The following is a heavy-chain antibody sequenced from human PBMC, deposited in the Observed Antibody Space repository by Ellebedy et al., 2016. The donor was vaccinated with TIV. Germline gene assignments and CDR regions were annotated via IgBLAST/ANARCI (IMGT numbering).Heavy chain of an antibody. Sequence: GGSLRLXCAASGFTFSSYSMNWVRQASGKGLEWVSYISSSSSTIHYADSVKGRFTISRDNAKNSLYLQMNSLRDEDTAVYYCARDRGGYTYGNFDYWGQGTLVTVSS. J-gene: IGHJ4*02. CDR2: ISSSSSTI. V-gene: IGHV3-48*02. CDR1: GFTFSSYS. CDR3: ARDRGGYTYGNFDY. D-gene: IGHD5-18*01.